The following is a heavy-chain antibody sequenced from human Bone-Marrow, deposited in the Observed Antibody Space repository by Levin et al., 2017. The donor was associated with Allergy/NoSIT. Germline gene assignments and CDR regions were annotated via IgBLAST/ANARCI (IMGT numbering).Heavy chain of an antibody. CDR1: GGSISSYY. D-gene: IGHD3-9*01. Sequence: SQTLSLTCTVSGGSISSYYWSWIRQPPGKGLEWIGYIYYSGSTNYNPSLKSRVTISVDTSKNQFSLKLSSVTAADTAVYYCARLRDDIVTGNDAFDIWGQGTMVTVSS. V-gene: IGHV4-59*08. CDR3: ARLRDDIVTGNDAFDI. J-gene: IGHJ3*02. CDR2: IYYSGST.